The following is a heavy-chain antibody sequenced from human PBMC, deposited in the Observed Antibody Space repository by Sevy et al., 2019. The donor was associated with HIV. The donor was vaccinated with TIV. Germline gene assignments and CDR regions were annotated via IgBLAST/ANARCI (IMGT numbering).Heavy chain of an antibody. D-gene: IGHD6-19*01. CDR3: AGPILTYNNGWSYYDY. V-gene: IGHV4-39*01. CDR2: INYSGIR. Sequence: SESLSLTCTVSGASISSSGCYWGWIRQPPGKGLEWIASINYSGIRFYNPSLKSRITISADTSKNQFSLDLNSVTAADTAIYYCAGPILTYNNGWSYYDYWGQGTVVTVSS. CDR1: GASISSSGCY. J-gene: IGHJ4*02.